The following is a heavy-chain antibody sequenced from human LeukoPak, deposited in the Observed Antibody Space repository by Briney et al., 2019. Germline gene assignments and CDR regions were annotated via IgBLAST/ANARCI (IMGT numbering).Heavy chain of an antibody. J-gene: IGHJ3*02. Sequence: GGSLSLSCAASEFTFSSYAMNWVRQAPGKGLEWVSSISGSGDDTYYADSVKGRFTISRDNSKNTLYLQMNSLRAEDTAVYYCARIQVDTAMTHDAFDIWGQGTMVTVSS. CDR1: EFTFSSYA. D-gene: IGHD5-18*01. CDR3: ARIQVDTAMTHDAFDI. V-gene: IGHV3-23*01. CDR2: ISGSGDDT.